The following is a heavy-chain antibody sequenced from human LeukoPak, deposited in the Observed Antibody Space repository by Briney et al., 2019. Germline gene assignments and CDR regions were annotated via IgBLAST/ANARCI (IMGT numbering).Heavy chain of an antibody. D-gene: IGHD3-22*01. V-gene: IGHV1-69*13. CDR2: IIPIFGTA. CDR1: GYTFTSYY. CDR3: ARKANYYDSSGSMDDAFDI. J-gene: IGHJ3*02. Sequence: ASVKVSCKASGYTFTSYYMHWVRQAPGQGLEWMGGIIPIFGTANYAQKFQGRVTITADESTSTAYMELSSLRSEDTAVYYCARKANYYDSSGSMDDAFDIWGQGTMVTVSS.